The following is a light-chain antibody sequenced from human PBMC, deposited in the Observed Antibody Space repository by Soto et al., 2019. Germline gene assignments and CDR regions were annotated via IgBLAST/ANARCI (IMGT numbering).Light chain of an antibody. CDR2: GAS. V-gene: IGKV3-15*01. J-gene: IGKJ1*01. CDR3: LEYNTWPWT. Sequence: ETLMMHSPATLSVSPEQSATLSCRASQIINNNLAWYQQKLGQAPRVLIFGASTRATGIPARFAGSGSGTEFILTITRLQSEDSAVYYCLEYNTWPWTFGQGTKVDIK. CDR1: QIINNN.